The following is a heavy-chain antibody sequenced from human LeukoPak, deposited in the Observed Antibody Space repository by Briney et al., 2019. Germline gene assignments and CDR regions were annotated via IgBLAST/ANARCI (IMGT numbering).Heavy chain of an antibody. J-gene: IGHJ4*02. Sequence: PGGSLRLSCAASGFTFSNYSMNWVRQAPGKGLEWVSCISSSGTYIYYADSVEGRFTISRDNARNSLYLQMNSLRAEDTAVDFCSRHFSSSWVGYWGQGTPVTGFS. D-gene: IGHD6-13*01. CDR3: SRHFSSSWVGY. V-gene: IGHV3-21*01. CDR1: GFTFSNYS. CDR2: ISSSGTYI.